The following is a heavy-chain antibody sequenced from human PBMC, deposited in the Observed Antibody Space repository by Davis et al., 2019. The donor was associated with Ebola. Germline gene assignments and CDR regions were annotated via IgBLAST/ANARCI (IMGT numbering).Heavy chain of an antibody. CDR1: GFTFDDYT. V-gene: IGHV3-43*01. CDR3: ATTHSGSYPFDY. J-gene: IGHJ4*02. D-gene: IGHD1-26*01. Sequence: GESLKISCAASGFTFDDYTMHWVRQAPGKGLEWVSLISWDGGSTYYADSVKGRFTISRDNSKNSLYLQMNSLRTEDTALYYCATTHSGSYPFDYWGQGTLVTVSS. CDR2: ISWDGGST.